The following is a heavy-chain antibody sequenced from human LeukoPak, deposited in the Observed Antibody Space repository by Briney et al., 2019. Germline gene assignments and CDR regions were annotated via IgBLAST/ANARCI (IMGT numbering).Heavy chain of an antibody. CDR2: INHSGST. Sequence: SETLSLTCAVYGGSFSGYYWSWIRQPPGKGLEWIGEINHSGSTNYNPSLKSRVTISVDTSKNQFSLKLSSVTAADTAVYYCARGPAKNWFDPWGQGILVTVSS. CDR1: GGSFSGYY. V-gene: IGHV4-34*01. J-gene: IGHJ5*02. CDR3: ARGPAKNWFDP.